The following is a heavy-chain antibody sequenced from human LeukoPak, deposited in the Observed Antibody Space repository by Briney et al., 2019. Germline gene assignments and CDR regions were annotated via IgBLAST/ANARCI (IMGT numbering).Heavy chain of an antibody. Sequence: SETLSLTCAVYGGSFSGYYWSWLRQPPGKGLEWIGEINHSGSTNYNPSLKSRVTISVDTSKNQFSLKLSSVTAADTAVYYCASGLGSGSYDAFDIWGQGTMVTVSS. CDR2: INHSGST. CDR3: ASGLGSGSYDAFDI. V-gene: IGHV4-34*01. D-gene: IGHD3-10*01. J-gene: IGHJ3*02. CDR1: GGSFSGYY.